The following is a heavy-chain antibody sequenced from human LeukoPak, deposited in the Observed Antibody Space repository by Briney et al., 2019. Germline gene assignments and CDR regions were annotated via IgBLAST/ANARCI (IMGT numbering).Heavy chain of an antibody. CDR3: ARGEARYGADILTGYADY. D-gene: IGHD3-9*01. V-gene: IGHV3-21*01. Sequence: GGSLRLSCAASGFTFSSYSMNWVRQAPGKGLEWVSSISSSSSYIYYADSVKGRFTIPRDNAENSLYLQMNSLRAEDTAVYYCARGEARYGADILTGYADYWGQGTLVTVSS. J-gene: IGHJ4*02. CDR2: ISSSSSYI. CDR1: GFTFSSYS.